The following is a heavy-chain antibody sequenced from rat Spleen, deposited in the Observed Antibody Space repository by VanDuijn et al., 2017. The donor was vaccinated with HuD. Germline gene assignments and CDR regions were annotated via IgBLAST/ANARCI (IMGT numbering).Heavy chain of an antibody. CDR2: ISPSGGIT. Sequence: EVQLVESGGGLVQPGRSLKLSCAASGFTLSNYGMHWIRQAPTKGLEWVASISPSGGITDYRDSVKGRFAISRDNAKSTLYLQLDGLRSEDTATYYCATAGTRVSRFAYWGQGTLVTVSS. J-gene: IGHJ3*01. CDR3: ATAGTRVSRFAY. CDR1: GFTLSNYG. V-gene: IGHV5-19*01. D-gene: IGHD1-4*01.